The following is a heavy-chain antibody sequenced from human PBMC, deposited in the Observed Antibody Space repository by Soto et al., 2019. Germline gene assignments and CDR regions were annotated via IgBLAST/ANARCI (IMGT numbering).Heavy chain of an antibody. D-gene: IGHD1-26*01. CDR3: AKVLVGTPASFDY. Sequence: PGGSLRLSCAASGFPFSSYGMHWVRQAPGKGLEWVAVISYDGSNKYYADSVKGRFTISRDNSKNTLYLQMNSLRAEDTAVYYCAKVLVGTPASFDYWGQGTLVTVSS. CDR2: ISYDGSNK. J-gene: IGHJ4*02. V-gene: IGHV3-30*18. CDR1: GFPFSSYG.